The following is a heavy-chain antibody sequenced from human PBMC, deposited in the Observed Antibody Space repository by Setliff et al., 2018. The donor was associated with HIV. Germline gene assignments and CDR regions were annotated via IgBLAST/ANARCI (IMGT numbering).Heavy chain of an antibody. Sequence: PSETLSLTCTVSGGFMSRFYWTWIRHPAGKGLEWIGRVSSRGATNYNPSLKSRVTMSVDTSKNQFPLKLNSVTAADTAVYYCARERPGDHYESTGYQLADWFDPWGQGTLVTVSS. D-gene: IGHD3-22*01. V-gene: IGHV4-4*07. CDR2: VSSRGAT. CDR3: ARERPGDHYESTGYQLADWFDP. J-gene: IGHJ5*02. CDR1: GGFMSRFY.